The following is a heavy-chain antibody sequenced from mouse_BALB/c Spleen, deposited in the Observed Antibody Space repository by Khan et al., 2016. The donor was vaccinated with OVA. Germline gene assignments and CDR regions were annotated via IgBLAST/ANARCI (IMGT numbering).Heavy chain of an antibody. V-gene: IGHV9-3-1*01. Sequence: QIQLVQSGPELKKPGETVKISCKASGYTFTNYGMNWVKQAPGKGLKWMGWIYTYTGAPTYAADFKGRFAFSLASSASTVYLPINNLTHDDTATYVYSRGSSRAMDYWGQGTSVTGSS. CDR3: SRGSSRAMDY. D-gene: IGHD1-1*01. CDR1: GYTFTNYG. J-gene: IGHJ4*01. CDR2: IYTYTGAP.